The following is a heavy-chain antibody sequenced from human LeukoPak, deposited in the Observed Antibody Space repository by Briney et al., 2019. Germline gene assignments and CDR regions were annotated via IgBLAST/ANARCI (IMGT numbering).Heavy chain of an antibody. Sequence: PGGSLRVSCAASQFTFSDAAMTCVREAPGKGLGWGSLISSSGASEYYADSVKGRFNIARDNSTNTLYLQMNNLRADDTAEYYCAKDMELASWGQGTLVTVSS. J-gene: IGHJ5*02. D-gene: IGHD1-26*01. CDR2: ISSSGASE. V-gene: IGHV3-23*01. CDR1: QFTFSDAA. CDR3: AKDMELAS.